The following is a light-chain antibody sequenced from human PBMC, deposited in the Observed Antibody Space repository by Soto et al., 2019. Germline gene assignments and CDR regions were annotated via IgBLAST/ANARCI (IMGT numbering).Light chain of an antibody. V-gene: IGLV1-47*02. CDR1: ASNIGSNY. J-gene: IGLJ1*01. CDR3: AAWDDSLTGFV. Sequence: QSVLTQPPSTSGTPGQRVTISCSGGASNIGSNYVYWYQQLSGAAPKLLIYSDDQRPSGVPDRFSGSKSGTSGSLAISGLRSDDEADYYCAAWDDSLTGFVFGSGTKLTVL. CDR2: SDD.